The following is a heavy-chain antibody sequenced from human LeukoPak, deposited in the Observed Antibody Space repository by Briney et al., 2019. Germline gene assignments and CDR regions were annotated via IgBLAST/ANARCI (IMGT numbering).Heavy chain of an antibody. D-gene: IGHD3-10*01. Sequence: PSETLSLTCTVSGGSISSYYWSWIRQPPGKGLEWIGYIYYSGSTNYNPSLKSRVTISVDTSKNQFSLKLSSVTAADTAVYYCARDRGILPYGMDVWGQGTTVTVSS. V-gene: IGHV4-59*01. CDR2: IYYSGST. J-gene: IGHJ6*02. CDR1: GGSISSYY. CDR3: ARDRGILPYGMDV.